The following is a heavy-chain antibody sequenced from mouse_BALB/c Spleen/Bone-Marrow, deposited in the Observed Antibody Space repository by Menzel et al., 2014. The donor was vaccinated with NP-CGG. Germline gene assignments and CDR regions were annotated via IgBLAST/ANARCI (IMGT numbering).Heavy chain of an antibody. V-gene: IGHV5-9-2*01. CDR2: ISGGGSYT. Sequence: EVKVEESGGNLVKSGGSLKLSCAASGFTFSSYGMSWVRQTPEKRLEWVVTISGGGSYTFYPDSVKGRFTISRDNAKNNLYLQLSSLRSEDTALYYCARHAYYDQTEVSFVYWGQGTLVTVSA. D-gene: IGHD2-4*01. CDR3: ARHAYYDQTEVSFVY. CDR1: GFTFSSYG. J-gene: IGHJ3*01.